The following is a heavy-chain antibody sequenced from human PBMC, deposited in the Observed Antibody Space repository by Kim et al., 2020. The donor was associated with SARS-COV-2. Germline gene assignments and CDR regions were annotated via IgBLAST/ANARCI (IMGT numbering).Heavy chain of an antibody. V-gene: IGHV4-39*01. D-gene: IGHD3-10*01. CDR1: DDSIHNTNYY. J-gene: IGHJ5*02. CDR2: IDFYGNT. Sequence: SETLSLTCTVSDDSIHNTNYYWAWIRQTPGTGLEWIATIDFYGNTYSGPSLRSRVTLSVDTSKNQFSLILTSVTAADTALYYCAVFYASGTYFPGDNWFDLWGQGTLVTVSS. CDR3: AVFYASGTYFPGDNWFDL.